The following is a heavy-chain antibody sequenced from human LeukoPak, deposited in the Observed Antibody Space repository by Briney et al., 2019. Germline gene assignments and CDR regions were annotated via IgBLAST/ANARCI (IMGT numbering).Heavy chain of an antibody. CDR2: INPNSGDT. Sequence: ASVKVSCTASGYTFTGYYMHWVRQASGQGLEWMGWINPNSGDTKFAREFQGRVTMTRDTSISTAYMGLSRLRSDDTAVYYCATQRGSYLWGTDFDYWGQGTLVTVSS. D-gene: IGHD3-16*01. CDR1: GYTFTGYY. CDR3: ATQRGSYLWGTDFDY. J-gene: IGHJ4*02. V-gene: IGHV1-2*02.